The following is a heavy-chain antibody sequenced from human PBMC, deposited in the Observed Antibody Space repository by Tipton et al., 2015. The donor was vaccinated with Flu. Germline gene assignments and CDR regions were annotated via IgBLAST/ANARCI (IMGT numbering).Heavy chain of an antibody. CDR2: IYTSGST. Sequence: TLSLTCTVSGGSISSYYWSWIRQPAGKGLEWIGRIYTSGSTKYNPSLKSRVTMSVDTSKNQFSLKLSSVTAADTAVYYCARSARIAVGYWYFDLWGRGTLVTVSS. D-gene: IGHD6-19*01. V-gene: IGHV4-4*07. CDR3: ARSARIAVGYWYFDL. CDR1: GGSISSYY. J-gene: IGHJ2*01.